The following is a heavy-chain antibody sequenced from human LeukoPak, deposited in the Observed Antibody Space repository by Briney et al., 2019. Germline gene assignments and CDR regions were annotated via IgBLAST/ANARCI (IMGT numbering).Heavy chain of an antibody. CDR3: ARANRDGFNTDFDH. CDR1: GDSVSRFY. V-gene: IGHV4-59*02. Sequence: SETLSLTCSVSGDSVSRFYWSWIRQPPGKGPEWIGFVYHTGSTTYNPSLKSRVSILIDTSKNQFSLKVTSVTAADTAVYYCARANRDGFNTDFDHWGQGNLVTVSS. CDR2: VYHTGST. J-gene: IGHJ4*02. D-gene: IGHD5-24*01.